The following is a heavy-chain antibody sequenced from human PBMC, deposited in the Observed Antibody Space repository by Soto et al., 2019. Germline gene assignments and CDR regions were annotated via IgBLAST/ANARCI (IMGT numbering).Heavy chain of an antibody. V-gene: IGHV1-46*01. Sequence: ASVKVSCKASGYTFTSYYMHWVRQAPGQGLEWMGIINPSGGSTSYARKFQGRVTMTRDTSTSTVYMELSSLRSEDTAVYYCARDTHPTVTTLGYWGQGTLVTVS. CDR2: INPSGGST. D-gene: IGHD4-17*01. CDR3: ARDTHPTVTTLGY. J-gene: IGHJ4*02. CDR1: GYTFTSYY.